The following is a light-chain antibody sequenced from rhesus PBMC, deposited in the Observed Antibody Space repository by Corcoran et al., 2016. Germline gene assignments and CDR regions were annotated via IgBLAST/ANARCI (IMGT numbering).Light chain of an antibody. CDR1: QSVSSY. CDR2: GAS. Sequence: EIVMTQSPATLALSPGERATLSCRASQSVSSYLAWYQQKPGQAPRLLIYGASSRATGIPARVSGSVSGTEFPLTISSLEPEDVGVYFCLQSSNWPSFGQGTKVEIK. V-gene: IGKV3-24*04. CDR3: LQSSNWPS. J-gene: IGKJ2*01.